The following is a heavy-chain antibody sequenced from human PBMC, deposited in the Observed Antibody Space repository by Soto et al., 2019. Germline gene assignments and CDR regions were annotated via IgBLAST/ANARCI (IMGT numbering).Heavy chain of an antibody. J-gene: IGHJ5*02. D-gene: IGHD5-12*01. V-gene: IGHV1-69*13. CDR3: ARDKEYSGYAPGWFDP. CDR2: IIPIFGTA. Sequence: RASVKVSCKASGGTFSSYAISWVRQAPGQGLEWMGGIIPIFGTANYAQKFQGRVTITADESTSTAYMELSSLRSEDTAVYYCARDKEYSGYAPGWFDPWGQGTLVTVSS. CDR1: GGTFSSYA.